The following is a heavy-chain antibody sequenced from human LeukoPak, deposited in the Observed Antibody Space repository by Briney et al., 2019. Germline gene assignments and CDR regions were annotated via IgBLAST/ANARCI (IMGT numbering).Heavy chain of an antibody. CDR1: GYSFTSYW. V-gene: IGHV5-51*01. Sequence: GESLKISCKGSGYSFTSYWIGWVRQMPGKGLEWMGIIYPGDSDTRYSPSFQGQVTISADKSISTAYLQWSSLKASDTAMYYCATDLLPYGDYALDAFDIWGQGTMVTVSS. D-gene: IGHD4-17*01. CDR2: IYPGDSDT. J-gene: IGHJ3*02. CDR3: ATDLLPYGDYALDAFDI.